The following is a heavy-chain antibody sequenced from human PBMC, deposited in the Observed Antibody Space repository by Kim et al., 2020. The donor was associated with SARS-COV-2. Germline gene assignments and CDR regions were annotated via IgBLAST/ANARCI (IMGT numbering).Heavy chain of an antibody. D-gene: IGHD5-18*01. V-gene: IGHV3-23*01. Sequence: VKGRFTISRDNSKNTLYLQMNSLRAEDTAVYYCAKCEDTAISYYYYGMDVWGQGTTVTVSS. J-gene: IGHJ6*02. CDR3: AKCEDTAISYYYYGMDV.